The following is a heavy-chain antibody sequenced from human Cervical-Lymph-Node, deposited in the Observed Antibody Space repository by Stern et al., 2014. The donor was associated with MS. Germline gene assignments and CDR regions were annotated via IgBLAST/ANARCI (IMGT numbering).Heavy chain of an antibody. D-gene: IGHD3-10*01. V-gene: IGHV4-59*02. CDR2: VYYDGSS. Sequence: QVQLQESGPGLVKPSETLSLTCTVSYWSVSSYYWSWIRQPPGKGLEWIGYVYYDGSSTYNSSLKSRVSISLDTSRNQFSLTRTSVTAGDTGVYFCARGSASFDDWGPGTLVIVSS. J-gene: IGHJ4*02. CDR1: YWSVSSYY. CDR3: ARGSASFDD.